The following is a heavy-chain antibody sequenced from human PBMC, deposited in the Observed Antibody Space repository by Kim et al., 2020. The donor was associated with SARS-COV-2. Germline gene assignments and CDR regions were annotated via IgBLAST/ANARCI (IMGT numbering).Heavy chain of an antibody. D-gene: IGHD3-22*01. CDR2: IDPSDSYT. J-gene: IGHJ6*02. Sequence: GESLKISCKGSGYSFTSYWISWVRQMPGKGLEWMGRIDPSDSYTNYSPSFQGHVTISADKSISTAYLQWSSLKASYTAMYYCARIYDSSGPYYYYYGMDVWGQGTTVTVSS. CDR1: GYSFTSYW. V-gene: IGHV5-10-1*01. CDR3: ARIYDSSGPYYYYYGMDV.